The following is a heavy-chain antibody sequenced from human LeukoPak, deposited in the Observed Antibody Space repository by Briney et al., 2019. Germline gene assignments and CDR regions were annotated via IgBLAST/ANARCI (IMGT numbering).Heavy chain of an antibody. CDR1: GFTFSSYG. V-gene: IGHV3-30*18. Sequence: GRSLRLSCAASGFTFSSYGMHWVRQAPGKGLEWVAVISYDGNNKCYADSVKGRFTISRDNSKNTLYLQMDNLRAEDTAVYYCAKYQRQWLPKGGFDYWGQGTLVTVSS. D-gene: IGHD6-19*01. CDR2: ISYDGNNK. J-gene: IGHJ4*02. CDR3: AKYQRQWLPKGGFDY.